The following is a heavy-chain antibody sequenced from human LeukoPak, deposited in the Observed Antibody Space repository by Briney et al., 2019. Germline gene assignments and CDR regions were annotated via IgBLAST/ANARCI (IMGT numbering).Heavy chain of an antibody. D-gene: IGHD2-15*01. Sequence: GGSLRLSCAASGFTFSDHYMDWVRQAPGKGLEWVGRTRNKANSYTTEYAASVKGRFTISRDDSKNSLYLQMNSLKTEDTAVYYCAREKALMDIVVAPDHYYYYMDVWGKGTTVTISS. CDR3: AREKALMDIVVAPDHYYYYMDV. J-gene: IGHJ6*03. V-gene: IGHV3-72*01. CDR1: GFTFSDHY. CDR2: TRNKANSYTT.